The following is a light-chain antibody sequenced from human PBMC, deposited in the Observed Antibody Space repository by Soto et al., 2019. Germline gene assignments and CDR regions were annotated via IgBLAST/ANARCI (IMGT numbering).Light chain of an antibody. CDR2: EAD. CDR1: RSDVGSYNF. CDR3: SSYAGDSALI. Sequence: QSVLTQPASVSGSPGQSISISCTGSRSDVGSYNFVSWYQLFPGKAPKLIIYEADKRPSGVSSRFSGSKSGFMASLTISGLQAEDEADYFCSSYAGDSALIFGGGTKLTVL. J-gene: IGLJ2*01. V-gene: IGLV2-23*01.